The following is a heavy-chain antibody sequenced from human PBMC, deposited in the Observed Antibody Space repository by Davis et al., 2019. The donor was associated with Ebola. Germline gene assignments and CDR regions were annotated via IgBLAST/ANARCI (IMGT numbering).Heavy chain of an antibody. D-gene: IGHD2-2*01. Sequence: PGGSLRLSCAASGFSFSNFGMHWVRQAPGKGLEWVALMSYDGSNEKYADSVKGRFTISRDNFKNRLFLQMNSLRVEDTAVYHCARASDYFDLWGQGTLVTVSS. J-gene: IGHJ4*02. CDR3: ARASDYFDL. CDR2: MSYDGSNE. V-gene: IGHV3-30*03. CDR1: GFSFSNFG.